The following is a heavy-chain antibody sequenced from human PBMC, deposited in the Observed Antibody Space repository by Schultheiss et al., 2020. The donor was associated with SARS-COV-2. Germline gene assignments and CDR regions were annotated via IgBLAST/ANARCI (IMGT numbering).Heavy chain of an antibody. CDR2: ISGSGANT. D-gene: IGHD5-18*01. CDR3: AKAAGDDTANYYRY. J-gene: IGHJ4*02. V-gene: IGHV3-23*01. CDR1: GFTFSSYG. Sequence: GESLKISCAASGFTFSSYGMHWVRQVPGKGLEWVSGISGSGANTHYADSVKGRFTISRDNSKNTVFLQMDSLRAEDTAVYFCAKAAGDDTANYYRYWGQGTLVTVSS.